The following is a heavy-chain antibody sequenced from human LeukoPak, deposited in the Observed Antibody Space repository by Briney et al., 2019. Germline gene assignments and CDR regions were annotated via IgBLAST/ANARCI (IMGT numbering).Heavy chain of an antibody. V-gene: IGHV3-23*01. CDR2: INANAGPT. CDR1: GFAFNFYA. J-gene: IGHJ4*02. CDR3: ASLLTMIDY. Sequence: GGSLRLSCAASGFAFNFYAMSWVRQAPGKGLEWISTINANAGPTYYADSVKGRFTISRDNSKNTLYLQVNSLRAEDTAVYYCASLLTMIDYWGQGTLVTVSS. D-gene: IGHD3-22*01.